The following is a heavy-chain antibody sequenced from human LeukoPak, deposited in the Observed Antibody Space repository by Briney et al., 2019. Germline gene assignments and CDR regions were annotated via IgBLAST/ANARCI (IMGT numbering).Heavy chain of an antibody. J-gene: IGHJ4*02. D-gene: IGHD2-8*01. CDR2: ISASGSNT. CDR3: AKDFEGLVPRHFDY. Sequence: GGSLRLSCAASGFTFSWYAVTWVRRAPGKGLEWVSAISASGSNTYYADSVEGRFNISRDNSKNTLYLQMNSLRAEDTAVYYCAKDFEGLVPRHFDYWGQGTLVTVSS. V-gene: IGHV3-23*01. CDR1: GFTFSWYA.